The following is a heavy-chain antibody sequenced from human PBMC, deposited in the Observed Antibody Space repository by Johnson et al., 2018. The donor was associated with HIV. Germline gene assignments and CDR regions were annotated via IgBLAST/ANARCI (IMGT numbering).Heavy chain of an antibody. J-gene: IGHJ3*02. V-gene: IGHV3-7*01. CDR2: IKQDGSQK. D-gene: IGHD6-13*01. CDR3: AGGGAAAGTWDAFDM. CDR1: GFTFSTHW. Sequence: VQLVESGGGLVQPGGSLRLSCAASGFTFSTHWMTWVRQSPGKGLEWVANIKQDGSQKYYAGSVTGRFTISRDNAKNSLYLQMNSLRAEDTAVDYCAGGGAAAGTWDAFDMWGRGTLVTVSS.